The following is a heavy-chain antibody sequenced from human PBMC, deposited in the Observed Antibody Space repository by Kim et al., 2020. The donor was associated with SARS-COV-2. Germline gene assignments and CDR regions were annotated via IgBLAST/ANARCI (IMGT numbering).Heavy chain of an antibody. J-gene: IGHJ4*02. V-gene: IGHV3-30*02. Sequence: YHANSVKGRFTISRDNTNNTLYLQINSLRAEDTDVYYCAKAVAGYYYFDYWGQGTLVTVSS. CDR3: AKAVAGYYYFDY. D-gene: IGHD6-19*01.